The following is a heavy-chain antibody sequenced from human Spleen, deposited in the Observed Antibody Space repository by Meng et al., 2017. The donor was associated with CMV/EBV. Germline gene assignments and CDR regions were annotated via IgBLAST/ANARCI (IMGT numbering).Heavy chain of an antibody. CDR3: ARGGDYDRYWFDP. D-gene: IGHD3-22*01. J-gene: IGHJ5*02. CDR2: INPNSGGT. Sequence: KASENTFTGYYRHGGRQAPGQGREWMGGINPNSGGTNYAQKFQGRVTMTRETSISTAYMELSRLRSDDTAVYYCARGGDYDRYWFDPWGQGTLVTVSS. V-gene: IGHV1-2*02. CDR1: ENTFTGYY.